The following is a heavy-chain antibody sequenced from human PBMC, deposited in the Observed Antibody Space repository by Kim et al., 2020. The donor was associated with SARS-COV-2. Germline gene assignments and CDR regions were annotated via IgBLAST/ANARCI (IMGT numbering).Heavy chain of an antibody. Sequence: NTKYSQNFQDTVTITRDTSAGTAYMGLSSLRSEDTAVYYCARELRGPLDYWGQGTLVTVSS. CDR2: NT. D-gene: IGHD4-17*01. J-gene: IGHJ4*02. CDR3: ARELRGPLDY. V-gene: IGHV1-3*01.